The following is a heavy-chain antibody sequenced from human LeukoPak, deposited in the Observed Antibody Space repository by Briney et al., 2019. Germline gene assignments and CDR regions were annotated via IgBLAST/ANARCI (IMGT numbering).Heavy chain of an antibody. D-gene: IGHD3-10*01. CDR1: GFSFW. CDR2: INTDGRTT. V-gene: IGHV3-74*01. J-gene: IGHJ4*02. Sequence: RSGGSLRLSCAASGFSFWMHWVRQAPGKGLVWVSRINTDGRTTTYADSVKGRFTISRDNAKNTLYLQMNSLRAEDTAIYYCTGGYYYFESWGQGTLVTVSS. CDR3: TGGYYYFES.